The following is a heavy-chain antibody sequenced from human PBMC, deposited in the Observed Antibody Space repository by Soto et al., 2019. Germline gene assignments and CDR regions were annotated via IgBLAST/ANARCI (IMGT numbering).Heavy chain of an antibody. CDR3: ARAHIVVVTAHPLYYYYYGMDV. CDR2: SKHSGST. V-gene: IGHV4-34*01. CDR1: GVSFSAYY. D-gene: IGHD2-21*02. J-gene: IGHJ6*02. Sequence: PSATLSRTGAFYGVSFSAYYWTWIGQPPGKGLEWIGESKHSGSTNYNPSLKIRVNISVDTSKNQFSLKLRSVTAADTAVYYCARAHIVVVTAHPLYYYYYGMDVWGQGTTVTVSS.